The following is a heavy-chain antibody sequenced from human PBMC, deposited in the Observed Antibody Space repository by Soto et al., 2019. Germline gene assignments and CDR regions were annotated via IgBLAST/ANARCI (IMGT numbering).Heavy chain of an antibody. J-gene: IGHJ4*02. V-gene: IGHV3-66*01. CDR3: ARGWDDYGDYDGDYYFDY. Sequence: EVQLVESGGGLVQPGGSLRLSCAASGLTVSSNYMSWVRQAPGKGLEWVSVIYSGGSTYYADSVKGRFTISRDNSKNTLYLQMNSLRAEDTAVYYCARGWDDYGDYDGDYYFDYWCQGTLVTVSS. CDR2: IYSGGST. D-gene: IGHD4-17*01. CDR1: GLTVSSNY.